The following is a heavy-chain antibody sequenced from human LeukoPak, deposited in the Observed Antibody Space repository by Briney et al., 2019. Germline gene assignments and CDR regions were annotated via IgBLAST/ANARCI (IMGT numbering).Heavy chain of an antibody. V-gene: IGHV4-34*08. CDR3: ATRTRSWFDP. Sequence: GSLRPSCAASGFTFSSYAMSWVRQPPGKGLEWIGEINHSGSTNYNPSLKSRVTISVDTSKNQFSLKLSSVTAADTAVYYCATRTRSWFDPWGQGTLVTVSS. J-gene: IGHJ5*02. CDR1: GFTFSSYA. D-gene: IGHD1-14*01. CDR2: INHSGST.